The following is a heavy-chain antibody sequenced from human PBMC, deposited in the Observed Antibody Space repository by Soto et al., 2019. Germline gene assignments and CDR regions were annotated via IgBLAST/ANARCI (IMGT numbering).Heavy chain of an antibody. V-gene: IGHV1-69*01. CDR1: GGTFSSYA. Sequence: VQLVQSGAEVKKPGSSVKVSCKASGGTFSSYAISWVRQAPGQGLEWMGGIIPIFGTANYAQKFQGRVTITADESTSTAYMELSSLRSEDTAVYYCARWDYDILTGYSSEYYFDYWGQGTLVTVSS. CDR3: ARWDYDILTGYSSEYYFDY. CDR2: IIPIFGTA. J-gene: IGHJ4*02. D-gene: IGHD3-9*01.